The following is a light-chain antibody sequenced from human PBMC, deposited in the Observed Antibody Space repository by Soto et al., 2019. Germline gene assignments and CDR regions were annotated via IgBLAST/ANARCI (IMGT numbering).Light chain of an antibody. CDR1: QDVGGY. Sequence: EIVLTQSPATLSLSPGDIATLSCRASQDVGGYLSWFQQKPGQAPRLLIYDASNRATGIPARFSGSGSGTDFTLTISSLEPEDFAVYYCLQRSDWPPITFGQGTRLEIK. J-gene: IGKJ5*01. CDR2: DAS. CDR3: LQRSDWPPIT. V-gene: IGKV3-11*01.